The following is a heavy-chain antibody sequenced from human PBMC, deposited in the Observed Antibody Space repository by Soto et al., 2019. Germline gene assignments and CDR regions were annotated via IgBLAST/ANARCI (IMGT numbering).Heavy chain of an antibody. CDR3: ARDNDRPQLGGNYYYILDV. J-gene: IGHJ6*02. CDR2: IMPVFRTP. Sequence: QVQLEQSGAEVKKHGSSVKVSCKASGGTFRTAAVSWVRQAPGQGLEWMGGIMPVFRTPDYAQKFHGRVTITADESTSTAYMELSGLRSDDTAVYYCARDNDRPQLGGNYYYILDVWGQGTTITVSS. V-gene: IGHV1-69*12. D-gene: IGHD2-8*01. CDR1: GGTFRTAA.